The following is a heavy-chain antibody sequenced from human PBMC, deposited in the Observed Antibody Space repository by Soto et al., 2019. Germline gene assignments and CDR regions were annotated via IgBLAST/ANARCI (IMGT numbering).Heavy chain of an antibody. CDR3: ARDLPSGTLLGYFQH. J-gene: IGHJ1*01. V-gene: IGHV3-30-3*01. Sequence: QVQLVESGGGVVQPGRSLRLSCAASGFTFSYYSMHWVRQAPGKGLEWVALISYDGSNKYYADSVKGRFTISRDSSKNTLYLQMNRLRGDDTAVYYCARDLPSGTLLGYFQHWGQGTLVTVSS. CDR1: GFTFSYYS. D-gene: IGHD1-26*01. CDR2: ISYDGSNK.